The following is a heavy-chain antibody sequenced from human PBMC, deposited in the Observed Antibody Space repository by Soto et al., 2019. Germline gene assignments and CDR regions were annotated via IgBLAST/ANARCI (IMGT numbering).Heavy chain of an antibody. J-gene: IGHJ4*02. V-gene: IGHV3-7*03. CDR2: IKQDGSEK. CDR1: GFTFSSYW. Sequence: GGSLRLSCAASGFTFSSYWMSWVRQAPGKGLEWVANIKQDGSEKYYVDSVKGRFTISRDNAKNSLYLQMNSLRPEDTAVYYCAREPFTIFGVVIIGYFDYWGQGTLVTVSS. D-gene: IGHD3-3*01. CDR3: AREPFTIFGVVIIGYFDY.